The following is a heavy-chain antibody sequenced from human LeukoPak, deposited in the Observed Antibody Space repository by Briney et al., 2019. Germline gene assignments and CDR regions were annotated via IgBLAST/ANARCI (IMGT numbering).Heavy chain of an antibody. J-gene: IGHJ4*02. D-gene: IGHD3-9*01. V-gene: IGHV3-7*03. CDR2: IKQDGSEK. CDR3: ARLHYDILTGYYGVFDY. Sequence: GGSLRLSCAASGFTFSSYWMSWDRQAPGKGLEWVANIKQDGSEKYYVDSVKGQFTISRDNAKNSLYLQMNSLRAEDTAVYYCARLHYDILTGYYGVFDYWGQGTLVTVSS. CDR1: GFTFSSYW.